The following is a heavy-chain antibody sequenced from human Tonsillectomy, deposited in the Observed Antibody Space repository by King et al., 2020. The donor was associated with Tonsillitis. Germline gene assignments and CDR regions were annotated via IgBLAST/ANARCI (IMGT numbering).Heavy chain of an antibody. J-gene: IGHJ6*02. CDR2: INHSGIT. Sequence: VQLQQWGAGLLKPSETLSLTCTVYGGSFTDYYWSWIRQPPGKGLEWMGDINHSGITNYNPSLKSRVTISVDTSKNHFSLRLRSVTAADTAVYYCARGWYYYYGLDVWGQGTTVTVSS. CDR1: GGSFTDYY. V-gene: IGHV4-34*01. CDR3: ARGWYYYYGLDV.